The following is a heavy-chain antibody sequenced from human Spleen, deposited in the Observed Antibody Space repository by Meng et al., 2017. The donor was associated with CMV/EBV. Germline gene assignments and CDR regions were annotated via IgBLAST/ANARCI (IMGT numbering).Heavy chain of an antibody. V-gene: IGHV1-18*01. CDR2: INPNNGNT. CDR3: AREQSYYYGSGSYTFDY. CDR1: YTFTTYA. Sequence: YTFTTYAISWVRQAPGQGLEWMGWINPNNGNTNYAQKLQGRVTMTTDTSTSTAYMELRSLRSDDTAVYYCAREQSYYYGSGSYTFDYWGQGTLVTVSS. D-gene: IGHD3-10*01. J-gene: IGHJ4*02.